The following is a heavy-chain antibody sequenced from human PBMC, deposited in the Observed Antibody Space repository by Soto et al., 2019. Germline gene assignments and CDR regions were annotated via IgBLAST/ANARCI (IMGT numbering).Heavy chain of an antibody. Sequence: GGSLRLSCLASGFIFRSYAMHWVRQAPGKGLEWVAVITYDGINGYYADSVRGRFAISRDNSKNTLYLQMNSLRPEDTAVYYCARAFSGSYPNFDYWGQGTLVTVSS. CDR1: GFIFRSYA. V-gene: IGHV3-30*09. CDR2: ITYDGING. J-gene: IGHJ4*02. CDR3: ARAFSGSYPNFDY. D-gene: IGHD1-26*01.